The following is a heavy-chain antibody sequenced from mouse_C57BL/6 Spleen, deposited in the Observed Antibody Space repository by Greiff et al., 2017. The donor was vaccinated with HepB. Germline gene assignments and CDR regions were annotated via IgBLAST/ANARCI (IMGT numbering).Heavy chain of an antibody. V-gene: IGHV1-31*01. CDR1: GYSFTGYY. Sequence: VQLQQSGPELVKPGASVKISCKASGYSFTGYYMHWVKQSHGTILDWIGYIYPYNGVSSYNQKFKGKATLTVDKSSSTAYMELRSLTSEDSAVYYCVSYGYDGRDWYFDVWGTGTTVTVSS. CDR3: VSYGYDGRDWYFDV. J-gene: IGHJ1*03. CDR2: IYPYNGVS. D-gene: IGHD2-2*01.